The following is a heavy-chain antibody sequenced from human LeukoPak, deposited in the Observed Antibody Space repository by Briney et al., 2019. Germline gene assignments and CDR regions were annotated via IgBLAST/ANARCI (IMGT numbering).Heavy chain of an antibody. CDR3: ARASYYYDTSGLGAFDV. V-gene: IGHV3-9*01. Sequence: GGSLRLSCAASGFFFGDYGMYWVRQAPGKGLEWVSGINWNSDRIGYADSVKGRFTISRDNAKNSLYMQMNSVRAEDTALYYCARASYYYDTSGLGAFDVWGQGTTVIVSS. CDR1: GFFFGDYG. D-gene: IGHD3-22*01. J-gene: IGHJ3*01. CDR2: INWNSDRI.